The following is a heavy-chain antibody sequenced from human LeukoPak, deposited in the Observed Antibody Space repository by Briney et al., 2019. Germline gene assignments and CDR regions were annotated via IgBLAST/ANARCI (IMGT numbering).Heavy chain of an antibody. V-gene: IGHV4-34*01. D-gene: IGHD6-19*01. CDR2: INHSGST. Sequence: SETLSLTCAVYGGSFSGYYWSWIRQPPGKGLEWIGEINHSGSTNYNPSLKSRVTISVDTSKNQFSLKLSSVTAADTAVYYCARTSVGAVAEYWFDPWGQGTLVTVSS. CDR3: ARTSVGAVAEYWFDP. CDR1: GGSFSGYY. J-gene: IGHJ5*02.